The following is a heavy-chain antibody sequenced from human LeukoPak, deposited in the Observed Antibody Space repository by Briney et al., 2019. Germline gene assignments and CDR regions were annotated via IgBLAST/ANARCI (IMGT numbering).Heavy chain of an antibody. CDR1: GGSISSYY. J-gene: IGHJ4*02. D-gene: IGHD4-17*01. CDR2: IYYSGST. Sequence: PSETLSLTCTVSGGSISSYYWSWIRQPPGKGLEWIGYIYYSGSTNCNPSLKSRVTISVDTSKNQFSLKLSSVTAADTAVYYCATARRTVTTYFFDYWGQGTLVTVSS. V-gene: IGHV4-59*01. CDR3: ATARRTVTTYFFDY.